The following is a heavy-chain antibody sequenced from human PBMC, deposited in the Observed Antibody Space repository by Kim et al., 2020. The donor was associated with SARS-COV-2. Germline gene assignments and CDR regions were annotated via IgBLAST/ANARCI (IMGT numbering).Heavy chain of an antibody. D-gene: IGHD1-1*01. CDR3: ARGNDGDY. CDR2: GSNQ. Sequence: GSNQCYADSVKDRFTIARDNSKNTFYLQMNSLRPEDTSVYYCARGNDGDYWGQGTLVIVSP. V-gene: IGHV3-30*01. J-gene: IGHJ4*02.